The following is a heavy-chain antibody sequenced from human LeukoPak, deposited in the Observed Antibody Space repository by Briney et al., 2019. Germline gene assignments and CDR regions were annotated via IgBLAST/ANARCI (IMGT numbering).Heavy chain of an antibody. CDR3: ARDGIAAADY. D-gene: IGHD6-13*01. J-gene: IGHJ4*02. V-gene: IGHV3-21*01. Sequence: GSLRLSCAASGFTFSSYSMNWVRQAPGKGLEWVSSISSSSSYIYYADSVKGRLTISRDNAKNSLYLQMNSLRAEDTAVYYCARDGIAAADYWGQGTLVTVSS. CDR2: ISSSSSYI. CDR1: GFTFSSYS.